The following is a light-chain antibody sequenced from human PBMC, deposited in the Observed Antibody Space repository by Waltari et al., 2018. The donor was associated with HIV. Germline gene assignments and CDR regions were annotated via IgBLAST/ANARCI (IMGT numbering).Light chain of an antibody. CDR1: TSNLGSNY. J-gene: IGLJ3*02. CDR3: APCDDSLSGSTWV. V-gene: IGLV1-47*01. Sequence: QSVLTQPSSASGTLGQRVTMSCSGSTSNLGSNYAYWYQQLPGTALKLLIYRVFHHPSCVPDRLPVSHSGSAASLANSGRQSEDEADYYCAPCDDSLSGSTWVFGGWTTVTVL. CDR2: RVF.